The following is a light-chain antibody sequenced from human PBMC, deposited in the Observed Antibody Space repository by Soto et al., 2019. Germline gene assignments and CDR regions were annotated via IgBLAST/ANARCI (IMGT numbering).Light chain of an antibody. V-gene: IGLV1-51*01. Sequence: QSVLTQPPSVSAAPGQKVTISCSGSRTNLGNNYVSWFQRLPGPAPKRLIYDNDKRPSGIPDRVSGSKSGTSATLGITGLQTGDEADYYCGTWDTSLSAVVFGGGTKVTVL. CDR2: DND. CDR3: GTWDTSLSAVV. J-gene: IGLJ2*01. CDR1: RTNLGNNY.